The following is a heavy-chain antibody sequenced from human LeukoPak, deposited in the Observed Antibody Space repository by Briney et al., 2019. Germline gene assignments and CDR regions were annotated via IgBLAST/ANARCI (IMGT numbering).Heavy chain of an antibody. Sequence: ASVKVSCKASGYTFAGYYMHWVRQAPGQGLEWMGWINPNSGGTNYAQKFQGRVTMTRDTSISTAYMELSRLRSDDTAVYYCARAQWELLGDLDYWGQGTLVTVSS. CDR2: INPNSGGT. CDR1: GYTFAGYY. D-gene: IGHD1-26*01. J-gene: IGHJ4*02. CDR3: ARAQWELLGDLDY. V-gene: IGHV1-2*02.